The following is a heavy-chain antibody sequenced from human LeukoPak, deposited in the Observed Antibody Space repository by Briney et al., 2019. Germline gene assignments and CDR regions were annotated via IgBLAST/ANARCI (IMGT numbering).Heavy chain of an antibody. D-gene: IGHD3-22*01. CDR2: IYYSGST. CDR3: ARLNYDSSGYYYYYYYYGMDV. V-gene: IGHV4-59*08. Sequence: SETLSLTCTVSGGSISSYYWSWIRQPPGKGLEWIGYIYYSGSTNYNPSLKSRVTISVDTSKNQFSLKLSSVTAADTAVYYCARLNYDSSGYYYYYYYYGMDVWGQGTTVTVSS. J-gene: IGHJ6*02. CDR1: GGSISSYY.